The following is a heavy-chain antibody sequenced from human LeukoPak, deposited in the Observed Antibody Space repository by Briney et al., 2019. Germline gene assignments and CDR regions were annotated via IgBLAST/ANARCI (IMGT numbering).Heavy chain of an antibody. J-gene: IGHJ4*02. D-gene: IGHD3-22*01. V-gene: IGHV3-48*01. CDR2: ISSCSSTI. Sequence: GESLTLFCTASGFPFSSYSMNWLRQTPGKGLAWVSYISSCSSTIHYADSVKGRFTISRDNAKKSLYLEMNSLRAEDTAVYYCAPKMYYYDSSAYYPFDYWGQGTLVTVSS. CDR3: APKMYYYDSSAYYPFDY. CDR1: GFPFSSYS.